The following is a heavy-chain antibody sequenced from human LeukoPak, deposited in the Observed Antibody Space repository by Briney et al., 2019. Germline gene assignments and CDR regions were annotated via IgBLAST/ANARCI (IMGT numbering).Heavy chain of an antibody. D-gene: IGHD4-23*01. CDR1: GFNISDFW. V-gene: IGHV3-7*03. CDR3: GVNSDY. J-gene: IGHJ4*02. CDR2: IKEDGTEK. Sequence: GGSLRLSCAASGFNISDFWMTWVRQAPGKGLEWVANIKEDGTEKHLVDSVKGRFTISRDNTKNLLYLQMNSLRGDDTAVYYCGVNSDYWGQGTLVTVSS.